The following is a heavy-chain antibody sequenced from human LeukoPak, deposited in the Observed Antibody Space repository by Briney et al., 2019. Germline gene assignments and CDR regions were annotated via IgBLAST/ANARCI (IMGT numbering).Heavy chain of an antibody. CDR2: ISWNSGSI. CDR1: GFTFSSYA. J-gene: IGHJ4*02. Sequence: PGGSLRLSCAASGFTFSSYAMSWVRQAPGKGLEWVSGISWNSGSIGYADSVKGRFTISRDNAKNSLYLQMNSLRAEDTALYYCAKDPMGYSYGRFDYWGQGTLVTVSS. V-gene: IGHV3-9*01. CDR3: AKDPMGYSYGRFDY. D-gene: IGHD5-18*01.